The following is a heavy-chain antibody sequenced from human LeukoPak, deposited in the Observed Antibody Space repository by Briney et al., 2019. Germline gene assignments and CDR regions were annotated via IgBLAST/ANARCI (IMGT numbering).Heavy chain of an antibody. J-gene: IGHJ2*01. Sequence: ASVKVSCKVSGYTLTELSMHWVRQAPGKGLEWMGGFDPEDGETIYAQKFQGRVTMTEDTSTDTAYLELSSLRSEDTAVYYCAIIPLGGVIVSRFFDLWGRGTLVTVSS. CDR1: GYTLTELS. CDR2: FDPEDGET. CDR3: AIIPLGGVIVSRFFDL. D-gene: IGHD3-16*02. V-gene: IGHV1-24*01.